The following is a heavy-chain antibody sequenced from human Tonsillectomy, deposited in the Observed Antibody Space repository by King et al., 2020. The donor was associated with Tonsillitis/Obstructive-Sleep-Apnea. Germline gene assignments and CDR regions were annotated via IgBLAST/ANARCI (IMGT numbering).Heavy chain of an antibody. CDR3: TTDPGYS. CDR2: IKSKTDGGKT. V-gene: IGHV3-15*01. D-gene: IGHD6-25*01. Sequence: VQLVESGGGLVKPGGSLRLSCAASGFTFSNAWMSWVRQAPGKGLEWVGRIKSKTDGGKTDYAAPVKGRFTISRDDSKNTLYLQMNSLKTEDTAVYYCTTDPGYSWGQGTLVTVSS. J-gene: IGHJ4*02. CDR1: GFTFSNAW.